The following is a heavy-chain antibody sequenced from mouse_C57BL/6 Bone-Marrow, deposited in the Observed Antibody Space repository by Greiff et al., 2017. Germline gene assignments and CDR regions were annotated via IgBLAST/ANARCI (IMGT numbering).Heavy chain of an antibody. CDR1: GFTFSSYA. Sequence: EVKLVESGGGLVKPGGSLKLSCAASGFTFSSYAMSWVRQTPEKRLEWVATISDGGSYTYYPDNVKGRFTISRDTAKNNLYLQMSHLKSEDTAMYYCARGHGRYWYFDVWGTGTTVTVSS. J-gene: IGHJ1*03. CDR3: ARGHGRYWYFDV. CDR2: ISDGGSYT. V-gene: IGHV5-4*03. D-gene: IGHD1-1*01.